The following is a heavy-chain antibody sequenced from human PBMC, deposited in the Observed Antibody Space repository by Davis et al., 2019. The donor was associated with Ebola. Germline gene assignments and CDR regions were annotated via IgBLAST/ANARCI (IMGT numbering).Heavy chain of an antibody. J-gene: IGHJ4*02. CDR1: GFTFSSYW. D-gene: IGHD3-16*01. CDR2: IKQDGGEK. Sequence: GESLKISCAASGFTFSSYWMSWVRQAPGKGLEWVANIKQDGGEKYYVDSVKGRFTISRDNSKNTVYLQMNSLRAEDTAVYYCVKDAGGPFDYWGQGTLVTVSS. V-gene: IGHV3-7*01. CDR3: VKDAGGPFDY.